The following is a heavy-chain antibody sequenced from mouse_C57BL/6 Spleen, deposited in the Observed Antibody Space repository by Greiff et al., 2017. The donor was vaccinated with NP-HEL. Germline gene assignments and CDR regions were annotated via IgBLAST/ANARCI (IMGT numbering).Heavy chain of an antibody. V-gene: IGHV2-6-1*01. J-gene: IGHJ4*01. CDR1: GFSLTSYG. D-gene: IGHD1-1*01. CDR2: IWSDGST. Sequence: VKLMESGPGLVAPSQSLSITCTVSGFSLTSYGVHWVRQPPGKGLEWLVVIWSDGSTTYNSALKSRLSISKDNSKSQVFLKMNSLQTDDTAMYYCARHPLTTDYAMDYWGQGTSVTVSS. CDR3: ARHPLTTDYAMDY.